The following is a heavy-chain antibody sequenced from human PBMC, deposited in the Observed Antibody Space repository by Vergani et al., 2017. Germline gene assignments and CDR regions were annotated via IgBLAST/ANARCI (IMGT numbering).Heavy chain of an antibody. Sequence: EVQLLESGGGLVQPGGSLRLSCAASGFTFSSYAMSWVRQAPGKGLEWVSAISGSGGSTYYADSVKGRFTISRDNSKNTLYLQMNSLRAEDTAVYYCARVGCVVSTSCLYYFDYWGQGTLVTVSS. D-gene: IGHD2-2*01. CDR3: ARVGCVVSTSCLYYFDY. J-gene: IGHJ4*02. CDR1: GFTFSSYA. CDR2: ISGSGGST. V-gene: IGHV3-23*01.